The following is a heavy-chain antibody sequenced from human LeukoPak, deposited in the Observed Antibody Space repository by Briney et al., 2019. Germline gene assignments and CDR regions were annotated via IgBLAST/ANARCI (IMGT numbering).Heavy chain of an antibody. J-gene: IGHJ4*02. V-gene: IGHV3-74*01. D-gene: IGHD1-26*01. CDR3: ARERDSGSSRDDY. CDR2: INSDGSTT. CDR1: GFTLSRHR. Sequence: PGGPLRLSCAASGFTLSRHRMHWVPQAPGKGLVCVSRINSDGSTTIYANSLKGRFTISRDNANNTLYLQMNSLRAEDTAGYYCARERDSGSSRDDYWGQGTLVTVSS.